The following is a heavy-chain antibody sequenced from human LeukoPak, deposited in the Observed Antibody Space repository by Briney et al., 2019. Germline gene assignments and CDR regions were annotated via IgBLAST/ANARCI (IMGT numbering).Heavy chain of an antibody. CDR1: GFTFSSYG. CDR2: ISGSGGGT. CDR3: AKIITAAGIAY. Sequence: GGSLRLSCAASGFTFSSYGMSRVRQAPGKGLEWVSSISGSGGGTYYADSVKGRSTISRDNSKNTLYLQMNSLRADDTAIYYCAKIITAAGIAYWGQGTLVTVSS. D-gene: IGHD6-13*01. V-gene: IGHV3-23*01. J-gene: IGHJ4*02.